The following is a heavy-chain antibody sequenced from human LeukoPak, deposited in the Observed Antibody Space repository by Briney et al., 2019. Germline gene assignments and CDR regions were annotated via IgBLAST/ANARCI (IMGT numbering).Heavy chain of an antibody. V-gene: IGHV3-74*01. CDR3: ARAEKRSISSHLTDD. J-gene: IGHJ4*02. D-gene: IGHD6-6*01. Sequence: GGSLRLSCAASEFTFSNYWMHWVRQAPGKGLEWVSDINGGESSTYYADSVKGRFTISRDNAKNTLYLQMSSLRAEDTAVNYCARAEKRSISSHLTDDCGQGTLVT. CDR1: EFTFSNYW. CDR2: INGGESST.